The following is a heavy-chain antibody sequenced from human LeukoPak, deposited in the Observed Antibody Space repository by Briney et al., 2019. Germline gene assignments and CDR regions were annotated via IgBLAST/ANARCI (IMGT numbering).Heavy chain of an antibody. CDR2: IYHSGST. V-gene: IGHV4-30-2*01. J-gene: IGHJ3*02. Sequence: SETLSLTCTVSGGSISSGGYYWSWIRQPPGKGLERIGYIYHSGSTYYNPSLKSRVTISVDRSKNQFSLKLSSVTAADTAVCYCASPSANWGSVDAFDIWGQGTMVTVSS. CDR1: GGSISSGGYY. CDR3: ASPSANWGSVDAFDI. D-gene: IGHD7-27*01.